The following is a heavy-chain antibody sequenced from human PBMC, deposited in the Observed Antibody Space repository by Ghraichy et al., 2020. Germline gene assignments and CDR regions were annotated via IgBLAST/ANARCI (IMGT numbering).Heavy chain of an antibody. CDR2: IKQDGSEK. D-gene: IGHD5-12*01. CDR1: GFTFSSYW. V-gene: IGHV3-7*03. CDR3: ARVNARYSGYDWSYYYSGMDV. Sequence: GGSLRLSCAASGFTFSSYWMSWVRQAPGKGLEWVANIKQDGSEKYYVDSVKGRFTISRDNAKNSLYLQMNSLRAEDTAVYYCARVNARYSGYDWSYYYSGMDVWGQGTTVTVSS. J-gene: IGHJ6*02.